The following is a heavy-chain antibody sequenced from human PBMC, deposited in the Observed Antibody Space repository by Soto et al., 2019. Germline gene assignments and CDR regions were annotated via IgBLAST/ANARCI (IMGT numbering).Heavy chain of an antibody. D-gene: IGHD3-10*01. V-gene: IGHV4-34*01. Sequence: SETLSLTCAVYGGSFSGYYWSWIRQPPGKGLEWIGEINHSGSTNYNPSLKSRVTISVDTSKNQFSLKLSSVTAADTAVYYCASAGVWFGEYCMDVWGQGTTVTISS. J-gene: IGHJ6*02. CDR2: INHSGST. CDR1: GGSFSGYY. CDR3: ASAGVWFGEYCMDV.